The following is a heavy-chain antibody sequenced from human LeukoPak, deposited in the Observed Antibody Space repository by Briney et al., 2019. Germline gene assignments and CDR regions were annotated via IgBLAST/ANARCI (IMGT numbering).Heavy chain of an antibody. J-gene: IGHJ6*03. CDR1: GFTFSSYE. V-gene: IGHV3-48*03. Sequence: GGSLRLSCAASGFTFSSYEMNWVRQAPGKGLEWVSYISSSGSTIYYADSVKGRFTISRDNAKNSLYLQMNSLRAEDTAVYYCARDSLGGADWLLSHYYYYYYINVWGKGTTVTISS. D-gene: IGHD3-9*01. CDR2: ISSSGSTI. CDR3: ARDSLGGADWLLSHYYYYYYINV.